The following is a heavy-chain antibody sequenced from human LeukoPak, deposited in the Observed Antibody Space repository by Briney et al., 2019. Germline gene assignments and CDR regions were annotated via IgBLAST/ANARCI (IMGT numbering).Heavy chain of an antibody. CDR3: ANSGWSLRDY. V-gene: IGHV3-7*01. CDR1: GFTFSSYG. D-gene: IGHD6-19*01. J-gene: IGHJ4*02. Sequence: GGSLRLSCAASGFTFSSYGMHWVRQAPGKGLEWVANIKPDGSEKYFVDSVKGRFTISRDNAKNSLHLHMNSLRVEDTAVYYCANSGWSLRDYWGQGTLVTVSS. CDR2: IKPDGSEK.